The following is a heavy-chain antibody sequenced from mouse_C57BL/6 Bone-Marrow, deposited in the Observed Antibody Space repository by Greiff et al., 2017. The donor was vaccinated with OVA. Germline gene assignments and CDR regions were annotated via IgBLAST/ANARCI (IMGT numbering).Heavy chain of an antibody. V-gene: IGHV1-69*01. CDR1: GYTFTSYW. Sequence: QVQLQQPGAELVMPGASVKLSCKASGYTFTSYWMHWVKQRPGQGLEWIGEIDPSDSYTNYNQKFKGKSTLTVDKSSSTAYMQLSSLTSTDSAVYYCAREITTDWYFDVWGTGTTVTVSS. J-gene: IGHJ1*03. CDR3: AREITTDWYFDV. D-gene: IGHD1-1*01. CDR2: IDPSDSYT.